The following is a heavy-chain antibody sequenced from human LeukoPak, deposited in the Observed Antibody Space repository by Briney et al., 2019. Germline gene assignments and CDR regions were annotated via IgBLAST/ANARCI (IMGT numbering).Heavy chain of an antibody. D-gene: IGHD6-19*01. CDR3: ARGADTGYSSDS. Sequence: GGSLRLSCAASGFTVSSNSMSWVRQAPGKGLEWVSFIYSDNTHYSDSVKGRFTISRDNSKNTLYLQMNSLRAEDTAVYYCARGADTGYSSDSWGQGTLVTVSS. J-gene: IGHJ5*02. CDR2: IYSDNT. V-gene: IGHV3-66*01. CDR1: GFTVSSNS.